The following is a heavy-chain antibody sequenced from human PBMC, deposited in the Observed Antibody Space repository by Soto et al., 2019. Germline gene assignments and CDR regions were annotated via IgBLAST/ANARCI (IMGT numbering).Heavy chain of an antibody. V-gene: IGHV1-46*01. CDR3: ARNELSGSNGVYYFDY. CDR1: GYTFTSYY. D-gene: IGHD1-26*01. Sequence: ASVKVSCKASGYTFTSYYMHWVRQAPGQGLEWMGIINPSGGSTSYAQKFQGRVTMTRDTSTSTVYMELSSLRSEDTAVYYCARNELSGSNGVYYFDYWGQGTLVTVSS. J-gene: IGHJ4*02. CDR2: INPSGGST.